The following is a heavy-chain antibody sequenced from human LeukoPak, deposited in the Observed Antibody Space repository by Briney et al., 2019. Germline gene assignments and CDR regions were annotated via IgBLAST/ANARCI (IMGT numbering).Heavy chain of an antibody. CDR1: GFTFSSYS. CDR3: AGAAYCSSTSCYFGMDV. D-gene: IGHD2-2*01. CDR2: ISSSSSYI. J-gene: IGHJ6*02. V-gene: IGHV3-21*01. Sequence: GGSLRLSCAASGFTFSSYSMNWVRQAPGKGLEWVSSISSSSSYISYADSVKGRFTISRDNAKNSLYLQMNSLRAEDTAVYYCAGAAYCSSTSCYFGMDVWGQGTTVTVSS.